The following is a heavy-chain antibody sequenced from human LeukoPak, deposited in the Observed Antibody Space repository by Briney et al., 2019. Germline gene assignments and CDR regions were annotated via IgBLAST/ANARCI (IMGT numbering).Heavy chain of an antibody. V-gene: IGHV3-23*01. J-gene: IGHJ4*02. CDR3: AKTNGYYSD. Sequence: GGSLRLSCAASGFTFSSYGMNWVRQAPGKGLEWVSGISGSGGTTYYADSVKGRFTISRDNSKNSLSLQVSSLRAENTAVYYCAKTNGYYSDWGQGTLVTVSS. D-gene: IGHD3-22*01. CDR2: ISGSGGTT. CDR1: GFTFSSYG.